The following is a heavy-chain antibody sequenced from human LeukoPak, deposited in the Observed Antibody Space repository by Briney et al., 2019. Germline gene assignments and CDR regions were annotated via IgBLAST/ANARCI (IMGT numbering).Heavy chain of an antibody. CDR3: ARENYYGSGSYGDYFEY. J-gene: IGHJ4*02. V-gene: IGHV4-59*01. CDR1: GGSISSYY. Sequence: SETLSLTCIVSGGSISSYYWSWIRQPPGKGLEWIGYIYYTGSTNYNPSLKSRVTISVDTSKNQFSLRLSSVTAADTAVYYCARENYYGSGSYGDYFEYWGRGTLVTVSS. D-gene: IGHD3-10*01. CDR2: IYYTGST.